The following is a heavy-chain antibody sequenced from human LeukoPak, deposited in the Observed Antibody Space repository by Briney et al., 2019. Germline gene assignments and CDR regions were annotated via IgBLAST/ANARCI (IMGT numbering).Heavy chain of an antibody. J-gene: IGHJ6*02. CDR2: IYYSGNT. CDR1: GGSISNYY. D-gene: IGHD3-10*01. V-gene: IGHV4-59*12. Sequence: SETLSLTCTVSGGSISNYYWSWIRQPPGEGLEWIGYIYYSGNTNYNPSLRSRVTISVDMSKNQFSLKLSSVTAADTAVYYCARGRLYYYGSGSHYYYGMDVWGQGTTVTVSS. CDR3: ARGRLYYYGSGSHYYYGMDV.